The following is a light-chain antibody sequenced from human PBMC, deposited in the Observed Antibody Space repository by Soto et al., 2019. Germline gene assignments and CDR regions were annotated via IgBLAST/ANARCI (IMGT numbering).Light chain of an antibody. CDR2: AAS. J-gene: IGKJ3*01. CDR3: QXXYSTPPFT. Sequence: DIQMTQSPSSLSASVGDRVTITCRASQSISSYLNWYQQKPGKAPKLLIYAASSLQSGVPSRFSGSGSGTXXXXXXXXXXXEDXXXXYCQXXYSTPPFTFGPGTKVDIK. CDR1: QSISSY. V-gene: IGKV1-39*01.